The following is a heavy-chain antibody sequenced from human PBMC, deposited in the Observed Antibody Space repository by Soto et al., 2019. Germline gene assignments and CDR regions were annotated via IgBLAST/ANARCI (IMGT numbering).Heavy chain of an antibody. D-gene: IGHD3-22*01. CDR2: ISYDGGNK. Sequence: RGSLRLSCAASGFTFSSYVMQWVRQAPGKGLEWVAVISYDGGNKYHIDSVKGRFTVSRDNSKNMLYMQMNSLRAEDTAVYYCAKRPLSIITFDYWGLETLVTVSS. V-gene: IGHV3-30*18. J-gene: IGHJ4*02. CDR1: GFTFSSYV. CDR3: AKRPLSIITFDY.